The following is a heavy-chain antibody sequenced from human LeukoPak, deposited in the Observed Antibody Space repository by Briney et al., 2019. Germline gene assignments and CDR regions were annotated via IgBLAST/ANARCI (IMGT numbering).Heavy chain of an antibody. CDR3: ARGLKPRPCDGDCLNAFDI. CDR2: IHYSGKT. D-gene: IGHD2-21*02. J-gene: IGHJ3*02. V-gene: IGHV4-59*01. CDR1: GDSKSSYY. Sequence: PSETLSLTCSVSGDSKSSYYWSWIRQPPGKGLKWIGYIHYSGKTNYNPSLKSRVTISVDTSKNHLSLKLRSVTAADTAVYYCARGLKPRPCDGDCLNAFDIWGQGTMVTVSS.